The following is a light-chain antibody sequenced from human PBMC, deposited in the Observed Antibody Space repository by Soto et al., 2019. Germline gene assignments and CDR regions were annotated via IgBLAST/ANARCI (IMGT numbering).Light chain of an antibody. CDR1: SSDVGGYNY. J-gene: IGLJ1*01. V-gene: IGLV2-14*01. CDR3: TSYTTIGTLDL. Sequence: QSVLTQPPSASGSPGQSVTISCTGTSSDVGGYNYVSRYQQHPGKAPKLMIYEVSKRPSGVSTRFSGSKSGSTASLTISGLQTEDEADYYCTSYTTIGTLDLFGTGTKVTVL. CDR2: EVS.